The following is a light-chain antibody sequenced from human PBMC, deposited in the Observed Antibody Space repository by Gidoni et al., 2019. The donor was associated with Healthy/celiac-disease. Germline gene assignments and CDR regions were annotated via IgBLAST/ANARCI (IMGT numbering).Light chain of an antibody. CDR2: GNS. Sequence: QSVLTQPPSVSGAPRQRVTISCTGSSSNIGAGYDVHWYQQLPGTAPKRLIYGNSNRPSGVPDRFSGSKSGTSASQAITGLQAEDEADYYCQSYDSSLSGSGVFGTGTKVTVL. CDR1: SSNIGAGYD. CDR3: QSYDSSLSGSGV. J-gene: IGLJ1*01. V-gene: IGLV1-40*01.